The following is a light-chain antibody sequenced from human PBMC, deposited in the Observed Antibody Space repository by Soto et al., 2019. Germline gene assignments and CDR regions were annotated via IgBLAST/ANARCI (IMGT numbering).Light chain of an antibody. CDR3: QPYGGSPPYT. CDR2: RAS. Sequence: EIVLTQSPGTLSLSPGERATLSCRASQSVSSIYLAWYQQKPGQAPRLLIYRASSRATGIPARFSGSGSGTDFPPTISRLEPDDFPVYYSQPYGGSPPYTFGQGTKLEIK. CDR1: QSVSSIY. J-gene: IGKJ2*01. V-gene: IGKV3-20*01.